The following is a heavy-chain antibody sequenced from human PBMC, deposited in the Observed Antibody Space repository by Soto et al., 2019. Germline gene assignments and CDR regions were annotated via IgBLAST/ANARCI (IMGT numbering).Heavy chain of an antibody. D-gene: IGHD2-2*01. CDR2: TSYDGSNK. V-gene: IGHV3-30*18. Sequence: QVPLVESGGGVVQPGRSLRLSCAASGFTFSNYGMHWVRQAPGKGLEWVAVTSYDGSNKYYADSVKGRFTISRDNSKNTLYLQMNSLRVEDTAVYYCAKETSTKEFDYWGQGSLVTVSS. CDR3: AKETSTKEFDY. J-gene: IGHJ4*02. CDR1: GFTFSNYG.